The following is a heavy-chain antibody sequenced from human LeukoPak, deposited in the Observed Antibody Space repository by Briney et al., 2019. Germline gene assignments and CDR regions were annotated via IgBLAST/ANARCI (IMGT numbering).Heavy chain of an antibody. CDR2: IYYSGST. V-gene: IGHV4-59*12. CDR1: GGSISSYY. J-gene: IGHJ4*02. Sequence: SETLSLTCTVSGGSISSYYWSWIRQPPGKGLEWIGYIYYSGSTNYNPSLKSRVTISVDTSKNQFSLKLSSVTAADTAVYYCARGGTMIVYDYWGQGTLVTVSS. CDR3: ARGGTMIVYDY. D-gene: IGHD3-22*01.